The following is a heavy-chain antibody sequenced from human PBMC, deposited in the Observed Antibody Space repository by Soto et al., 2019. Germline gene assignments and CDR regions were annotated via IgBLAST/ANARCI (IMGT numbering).Heavy chain of an antibody. CDR2: ISYDGSNK. Sequence: GGSLRLSCGASGFTFRSYAMHWVRQTPGRGLEWVAVISYDGSNKHYADSVKGRFSISRDNSKNMLYLQMDSLSTEDTAVYYCVRSMIIVVRLIGLDYWGQGTLVTVSS. J-gene: IGHJ4*02. V-gene: IGHV3-30-3*01. D-gene: IGHD3-22*01. CDR1: GFTFRSYA. CDR3: VRSMIIVVRLIGLDY.